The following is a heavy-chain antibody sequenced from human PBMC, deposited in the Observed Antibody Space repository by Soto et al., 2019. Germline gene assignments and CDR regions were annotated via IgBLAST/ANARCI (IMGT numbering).Heavy chain of an antibody. CDR2: VHHSGST. D-gene: IGHD6-13*01. CDR1: GGSISSSY. J-gene: IGHJ5*02. V-gene: IGHV4-59*01. Sequence: QVQLQESGPGLVKPSETLSLTCTVSGGSISSSYWSWIRQPPGEGLEWIGCVHHSGSTKYNPSLTSRVIVAVDTSKNRFSLNLGSVTAADTALYYCATIAAAGTSWGQGTLVTVSS. CDR3: ATIAAAGTS.